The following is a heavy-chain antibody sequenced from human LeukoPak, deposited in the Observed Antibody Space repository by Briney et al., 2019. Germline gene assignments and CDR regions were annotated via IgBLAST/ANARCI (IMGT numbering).Heavy chain of an antibody. CDR1: VSNVSALS. J-gene: IGHJ5*02. CDR3: TTGLSRGTGRDLFDP. V-gene: IGHV1-24*01. D-gene: IGHD3-16*01. CDR2: YIPAHGKT. Sequence: APVKASSTPSVSNVSALSVPTGLESPGKGLEWMGGYIPAHGKTIYAQKFQGRVTMTDDSSTARAYMAVSRLTSEATAVCYITTGLSRGTGRDLFDPWGQGTLVTVSS.